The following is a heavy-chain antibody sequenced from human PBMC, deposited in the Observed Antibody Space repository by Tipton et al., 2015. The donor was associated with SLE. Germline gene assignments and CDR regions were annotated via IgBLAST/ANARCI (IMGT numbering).Heavy chain of an antibody. Sequence: TLSLTCTVSGDSISSGDYYWTWIRQSAGKGLEWIGRIHTSGSTAYNAFLKSRISISMDTSKNQFSLSLRSVTAADTAVYYCARDLPGVTTGQFDYWGQGTLVTVSS. CDR3: ARDLPGVTTGQFDY. D-gene: IGHD4-11*01. V-gene: IGHV4-61*02. J-gene: IGHJ4*02. CDR2: IHTSGST. CDR1: GDSISSGDYY.